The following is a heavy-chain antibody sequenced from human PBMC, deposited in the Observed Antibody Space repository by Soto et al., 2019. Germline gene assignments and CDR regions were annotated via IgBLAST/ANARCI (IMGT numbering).Heavy chain of an antibody. CDR3: VRDIR. V-gene: IGHV3-74*03. CDR2: INSDGSRI. Sequence: EVQLVESGGGLVQPGGSLRLSCAASGFTFSSQWMYWVRQSPGKGPVWVSYINSDGSRIAYADSVKGRFTISRDNAKNTLYLQMNRLIVEDTAVYYCVRDIRWGRGTLVTVSS. J-gene: IGHJ4*02. CDR1: GFTFSSQW.